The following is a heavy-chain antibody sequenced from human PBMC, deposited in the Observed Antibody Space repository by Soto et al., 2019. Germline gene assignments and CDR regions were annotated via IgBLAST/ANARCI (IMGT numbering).Heavy chain of an antibody. CDR3: ARDHWAADY. Sequence: EVQLVESGGGLVQPGGSLRLSCAASGFTVSTKYMSWVRQAPGKGLEWVSVIYSGGSTFYADSVRGRFTISRDNYKNTVNLKMNSLRAEDTAVYYCARDHWAADYWGQGTLVTVSS. CDR1: GFTVSTKY. J-gene: IGHJ4*02. CDR2: IYSGGST. D-gene: IGHD3-16*01. V-gene: IGHV3-66*01.